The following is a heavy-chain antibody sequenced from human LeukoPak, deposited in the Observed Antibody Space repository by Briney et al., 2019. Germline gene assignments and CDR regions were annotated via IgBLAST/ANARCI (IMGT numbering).Heavy chain of an antibody. D-gene: IGHD3-3*01. J-gene: IGHJ6*03. CDR1: EFSVGSNY. V-gene: IGHV3-66*01. CDR2: IYSGGST. CDR3: ARAEWLHYYYMDV. Sequence: GGSLRLSCAASEFSVGSNYMTWVRQAPGKGLEWVSLIYSGGSTYYADSVKGSFTISRDNSKNTLYLQMNSLRAEDTAVYYCARAEWLHYYYMDVWGKGTTVTVSS.